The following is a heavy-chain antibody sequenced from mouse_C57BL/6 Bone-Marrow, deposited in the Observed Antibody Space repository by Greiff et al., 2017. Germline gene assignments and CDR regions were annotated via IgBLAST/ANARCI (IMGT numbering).Heavy chain of an antibody. CDR3: TTRGYSEAMDY. V-gene: IGHV14-4*01. CDR2: IDPENGDT. CDR1: GFNIKDDY. Sequence: DVQLQESGAELVRPGASVKLSCTASGFNIKDDYMHWVKQRPEQGLEWIGWIDPENGDTEYASKFQGKATITADTSSNTAYLQLSSLTSEDTAVYYCTTRGYSEAMDYWGQGTSVTVSS. D-gene: IGHD3-1*01. J-gene: IGHJ4*01.